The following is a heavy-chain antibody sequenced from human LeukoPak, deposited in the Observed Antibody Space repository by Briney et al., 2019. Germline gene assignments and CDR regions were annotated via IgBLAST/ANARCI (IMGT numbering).Heavy chain of an antibody. V-gene: IGHV3-30*18. Sequence: GRSLRLSCAASGFTFSSYGMHWVRQAPGKWLEWVAVISYDGSNKYYADSVKGRFTISRDNSKNTLYLQMNSLRAEDTAVYYCAKGSGESDYWGQGTLVTVSS. CDR2: ISYDGSNK. D-gene: IGHD5-12*01. J-gene: IGHJ4*02. CDR1: GFTFSSYG. CDR3: AKGSGESDY.